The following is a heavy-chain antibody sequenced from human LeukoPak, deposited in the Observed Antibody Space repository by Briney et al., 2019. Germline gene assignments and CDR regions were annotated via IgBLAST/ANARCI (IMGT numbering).Heavy chain of an antibody. J-gene: IGHJ4*02. CDR3: ASYQVGATIN. V-gene: IGHV1-2*02. D-gene: IGHD1-26*01. CDR2: INPNSGGT. CDR1: GYTFTGYY. Sequence: ASVTVSCKASGYTFTGYYMHWVRPAPGQGLEWMGWINPNSGGTNYAQKFQGRVTMTRDTSISTAYMELSRLRSDDTAVYYCASYQVGATINWGQGTLVTVSS.